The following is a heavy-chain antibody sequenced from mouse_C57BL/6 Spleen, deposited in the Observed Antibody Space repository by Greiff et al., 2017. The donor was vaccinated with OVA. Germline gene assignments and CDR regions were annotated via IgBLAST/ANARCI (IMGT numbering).Heavy chain of an antibody. CDR1: GFTFSDFY. CDR2: SRNKANDYTT. V-gene: IGHV7-1*01. J-gene: IGHJ3*01. Sequence: EVMLVESGGGLVQSGRSLRLSCATSGFTFSDFYMEWVRQAPGKGLEWIAASRNKANDYTTEYSASVKGRFIVSRDTSQSILYLQMNALRAEDTAIYYCARDAEDWDEAWFAYWGQGTLVTVSA. CDR3: ARDAEDWDEAWFAY. D-gene: IGHD4-1*01.